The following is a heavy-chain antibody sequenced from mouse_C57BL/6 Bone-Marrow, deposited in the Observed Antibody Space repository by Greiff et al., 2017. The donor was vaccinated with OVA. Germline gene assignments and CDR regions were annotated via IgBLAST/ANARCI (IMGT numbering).Heavy chain of an antibody. CDR1: GYTFTSYW. CDR3: ARWGLRRGAWFAY. V-gene: IGHV1-55*01. J-gene: IGHJ3*01. CDR2: IYPGSGST. D-gene: IGHD2-4*01. Sequence: VQLQQPGAELVKPGASVKMSCKASGYTFTSYWITWVKQRPGQGLEWIGDIYPGSGSTNYNEKFKSKATLTVDTSSSTAYMQLSSLTSEDSAVYYCARWGLRRGAWFAYWGQGTLVTVSA.